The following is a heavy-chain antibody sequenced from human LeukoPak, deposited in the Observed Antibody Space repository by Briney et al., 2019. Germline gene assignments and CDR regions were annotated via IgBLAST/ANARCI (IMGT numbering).Heavy chain of an antibody. CDR1: GYTFTGYY. D-gene: IGHD3-10*01. CDR2: INPNSGGT. Sequence: ASVKVSCKASGYTFTGYYMHWVRQAPGQGLEWMGRINPNSGGTNYAQKLQGRVTMTTDTSTSTAYMELRSLRSDDTAVYYCARAEEYNWFDPWGQGTLVTVSS. V-gene: IGHV1-2*06. J-gene: IGHJ5*02. CDR3: ARAEEYNWFDP.